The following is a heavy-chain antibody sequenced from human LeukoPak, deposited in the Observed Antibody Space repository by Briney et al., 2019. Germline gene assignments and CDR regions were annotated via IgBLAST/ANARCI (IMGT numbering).Heavy chain of an antibody. J-gene: IGHJ5*01. Sequence: SETLSLTCTVSRGSIRTADYYWAWVRQPPGEGLEWLGSIYFSGTPYFNPSLKSRVAVSIDTSKNQFSLKVTSVNASDTAVYLCARTTSWYAAAWFYSWGQGTLVTVSS. D-gene: IGHD6-13*01. CDR3: ARTTSWYAAAWFYS. CDR2: IYFSGTP. CDR1: RGSIRTADYY. V-gene: IGHV4-39*01.